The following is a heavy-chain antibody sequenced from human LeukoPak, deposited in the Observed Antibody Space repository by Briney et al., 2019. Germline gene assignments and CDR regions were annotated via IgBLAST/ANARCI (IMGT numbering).Heavy chain of an antibody. CDR1: GAALSEYY. D-gene: IGHD3-10*01. V-gene: IGHV4-59*12. CDR3: AREKKGGSGTPRWYFDL. Sequence: SETLSLTCAVYGAALSEYYWSWIRQSPGKGLEWIGEVAHKGPTVYSPTLNRKYNPSFKSRVTISVDRSKNQFSLKLSSVTAADTAVYYCAREKKGGSGTPRWYFDLWGRGTLVTVSS. J-gene: IGHJ2*01. CDR2: VAHKGPT.